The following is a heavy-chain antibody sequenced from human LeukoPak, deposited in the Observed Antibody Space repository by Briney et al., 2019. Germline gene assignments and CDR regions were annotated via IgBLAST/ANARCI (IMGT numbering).Heavy chain of an antibody. CDR1: GFTFSSYS. J-gene: IGHJ6*03. CDR3: LCSSTNMDV. V-gene: IGHV3-21*01. Sequence: PGGSLRLSCAASGFTFSSYSMNWVRQAPGKGLEGVSSISSSSSYIYYADSVKGRLTISRDNAKNSLYLQMNSLRAEDTAVYYCLCSSTNMDVWGKGTTVTVSS. CDR2: ISSSSSYI. D-gene: IGHD2-2*01.